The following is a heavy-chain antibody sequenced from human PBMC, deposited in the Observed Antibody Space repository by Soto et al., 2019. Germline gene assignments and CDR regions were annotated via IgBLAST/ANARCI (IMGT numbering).Heavy chain of an antibody. Sequence: QVQLQESGPGLVKPSQTLSLTCSVSGDSISGGYYWSWIRQHPGKGLEWIGYVSPIGTPYYSPSLSSRVSISMHTSKNQLSLEVRSVSAADTAVYYCPRDRGSYGMDVWGQGNTVTVSS. J-gene: IGHJ6*02. CDR2: VSPIGTP. V-gene: IGHV4-31*03. CDR3: PRDRGSYGMDV. CDR1: GDSISGGYY.